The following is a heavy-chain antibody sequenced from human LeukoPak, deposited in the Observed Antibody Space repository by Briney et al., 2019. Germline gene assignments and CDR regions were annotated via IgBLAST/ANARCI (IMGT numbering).Heavy chain of an antibody. V-gene: IGHV4-34*01. CDR2: INHSGST. D-gene: IGHD3-10*01. CDR1: GGSFSGYY. CDR3: ARRQRGYYGSGSYYNAPYYFDY. J-gene: IGHJ4*02. Sequence: KPSETLSLTCAVYGGSFSGYYWSWIRQPPGKGLEWIGEINHSGSTNYNPSLKSRVTISVDTSKNQFSLKLSSVTAADTAVYYCARRQRGYYGSGSYYNAPYYFDYWGQGTLVTVSS.